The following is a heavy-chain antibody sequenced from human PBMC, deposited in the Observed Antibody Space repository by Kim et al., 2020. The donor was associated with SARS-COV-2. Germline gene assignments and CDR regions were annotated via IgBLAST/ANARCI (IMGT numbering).Heavy chain of an antibody. CDR3: AREGSTSAEFDY. J-gene: IGHJ4*02. D-gene: IGHD6-6*01. Sequence: YYADSVKGRFTISRDIAKNSLYLQMNSRRAEDTAVYYCAREGSTSAEFDYWGQGTLVTVSS. V-gene: IGHV3-48*03.